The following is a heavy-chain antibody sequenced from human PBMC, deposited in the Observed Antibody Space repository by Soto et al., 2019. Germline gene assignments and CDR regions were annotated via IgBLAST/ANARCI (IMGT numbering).Heavy chain of an antibody. CDR1: GGTFSSYT. D-gene: IGHD3-22*01. J-gene: IGHJ4*02. CDR2: IIPILGIA. V-gene: IGHV1-69*08. CDR3: ARDGLPYYDSSGYYGNPFDY. Sequence: QVQLVQSGAEVKKPGASVKVSCKASGGTFSSYTISWVRQAPGQGLEWMGRIIPILGIANYAQKFQGRVTITADKSTSTAYMELSSLRSEDTAVYYCARDGLPYYDSSGYYGNPFDYWGQGTLVTVSS.